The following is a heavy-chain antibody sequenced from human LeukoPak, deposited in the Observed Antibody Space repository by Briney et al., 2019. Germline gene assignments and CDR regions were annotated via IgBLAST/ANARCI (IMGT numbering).Heavy chain of an antibody. D-gene: IGHD5-24*01. V-gene: IGHV4-59*01. CDR3: ARAGYSDYFDY. Sequence: PSETLSLTCTVPGGSISSYYWSWIRQPPGKGLEWIGYIYYSGSTNYNPSLKSRVTISVDTSKNQFSLKLSSVTAADTAVYYCARAGYSDYFDYWGQGTLVTDSS. CDR1: GGSISSYY. J-gene: IGHJ4*02. CDR2: IYYSGST.